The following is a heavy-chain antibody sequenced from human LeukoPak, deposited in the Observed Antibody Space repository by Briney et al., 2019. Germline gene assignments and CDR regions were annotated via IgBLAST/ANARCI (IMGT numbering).Heavy chain of an antibody. V-gene: IGHV4-39*07. J-gene: IGHJ4*02. CDR2: IYYSVTT. D-gene: IGHD4-23*01. CDR3: ARDRLRWPKIDY. CDR1: GISISSSNSY. Sequence: SETLSLTCTVSGISISSSNSYWGWIRQPPGKGLEWIGSIYYSVTTYYNPSLKSRVTISVDTSKNQFSLKLNSVTAADTAVCYCARDRLRWPKIDYWGQGTLVTVSS.